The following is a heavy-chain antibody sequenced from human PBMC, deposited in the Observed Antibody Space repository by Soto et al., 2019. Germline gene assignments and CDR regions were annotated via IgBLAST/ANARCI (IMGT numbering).Heavy chain of an antibody. Sequence: QVQLVESGGGLVKPGGSLRLSCAASGFTFSDYYMSWIRQAPGKGLEWVSYISSSGSTIYYADSVKGRFTISRDNAKNSLYLQMNSLRAEDTAVYYCARDPGGIFGVVINPSFYYYYGMDVWGQGTTVTVSS. D-gene: IGHD3-3*01. V-gene: IGHV3-11*01. J-gene: IGHJ6*02. CDR3: ARDPGGIFGVVINPSFYYYYGMDV. CDR1: GFTFSDYY. CDR2: ISSSGSTI.